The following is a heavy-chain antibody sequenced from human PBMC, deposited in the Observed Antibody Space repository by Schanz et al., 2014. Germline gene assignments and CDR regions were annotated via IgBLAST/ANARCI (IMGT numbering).Heavy chain of an antibody. Sequence: QVQLQESGPGLVKPSETLSLTCSVSGGSINNFYWGWIRQSPGKGLEWIGYIYSSGIPTYNPSLKSRVSLTAVSTKTQFSLKLTSVPAGDAAVYYCARGGSAMVRGVMTASYWFFDLWGRGTLVTVSP. V-gene: IGHV4-59*08. D-gene: IGHD3-10*01. CDR1: GGSINNFY. J-gene: IGHJ2*01. CDR3: ARGGSAMVRGVMTASYWFFDL. CDR2: IYSSGIP.